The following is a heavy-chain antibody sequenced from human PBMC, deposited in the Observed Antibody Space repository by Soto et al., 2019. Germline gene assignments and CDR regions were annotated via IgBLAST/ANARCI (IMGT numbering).Heavy chain of an antibody. Sequence: QVQLQQWGAGLLKPSETLSLTCAVYGGSFSGYYWSWIRQPPGKGLEWIGEINHSGSTNYNPSLKSRVTISVDTSKNQFSLKLSSVTAADTAVYYCAREKPSSSSWYHDYWGQGTLVTVSS. CDR1: GGSFSGYY. D-gene: IGHD6-13*01. CDR2: INHSGST. CDR3: AREKPSSSSWYHDY. J-gene: IGHJ4*02. V-gene: IGHV4-34*01.